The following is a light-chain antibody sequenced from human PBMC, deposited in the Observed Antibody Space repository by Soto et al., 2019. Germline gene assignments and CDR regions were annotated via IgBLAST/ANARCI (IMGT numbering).Light chain of an antibody. J-gene: IGKJ1*01. CDR3: QQHYNYPT. Sequence: DIQMTQSPSTLSASVGDRVTITCRASQSISDSLSWYQQKPGEAPKLLIYRASSLETEFPSRFSGRGSGADFTLTISSLQPDDFATYYCQQHYNYPTFGQGTKVDIK. V-gene: IGKV1-5*03. CDR2: RAS. CDR1: QSISDS.